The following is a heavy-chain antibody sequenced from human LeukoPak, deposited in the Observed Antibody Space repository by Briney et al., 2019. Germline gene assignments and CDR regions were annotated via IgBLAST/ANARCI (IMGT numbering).Heavy chain of an antibody. V-gene: IGHV3-33*01. CDR3: ARDPDSSGYYSTGGWFDP. Sequence: PGRSLRLSSAASGFTFSSYGMHWVRQAPGKGLEWVAVIWYDGSNKYYADSVKGRFTISRDNSKNTLYLQMNSLRAEDTAVYYCARDPDSSGYYSTGGWFDPWGQGTLVTVSS. D-gene: IGHD3-22*01. CDR1: GFTFSSYG. CDR2: IWYDGSNK. J-gene: IGHJ5*02.